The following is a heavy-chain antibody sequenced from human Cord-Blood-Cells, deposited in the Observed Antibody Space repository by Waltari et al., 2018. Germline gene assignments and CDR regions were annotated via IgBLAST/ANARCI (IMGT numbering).Heavy chain of an antibody. D-gene: IGHD6-13*01. J-gene: IGHJ4*02. CDR3: AKDSIAAAAYYFDY. V-gene: IGHV3-23*01. Sequence: DSVKGRFTISIDNSKNTLYLQMNTLRHEDTAVYYGAKDSIAAAAYYFDYWGQGTLVTVSS.